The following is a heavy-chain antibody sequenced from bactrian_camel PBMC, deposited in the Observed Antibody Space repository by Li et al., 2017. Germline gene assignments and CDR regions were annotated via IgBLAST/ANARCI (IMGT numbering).Heavy chain of an antibody. CDR2: ITSLPSLFRAA. CDR3: AKDFFSGSLDY. V-gene: IGHV3S6*01. CDR1: EYTSSTYC. D-gene: IGHD2*01. J-gene: IGHJ4*01. Sequence: HVQLVESGGGSVQAGGSLRLSCAASEYTSSTYCLGWFRQDPGKEVVWVAGITSLPSLFRAASYADSVKGRFTISRDNAKNTLFLQLNSLKTEDTAMYYCAKDFFSGSLDYWGQGTQVTVS.